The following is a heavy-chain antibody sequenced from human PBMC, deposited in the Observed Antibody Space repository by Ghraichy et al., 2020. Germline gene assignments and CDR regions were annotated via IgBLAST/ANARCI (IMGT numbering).Heavy chain of an antibody. CDR3: ARRMMGFCSETSCYTRYFDS. CDR1: GGSFTGYY. Sequence: SETLSLTCAVYGGSFTGYYWSWIRQYPGKGLEWIGETNHTGSTNYNPSLRSRFTMSVDTSNNQFSLKLTSVTAADTAVYYCARRMMGFCSETSCYTRYFDSWGQGALVTVSS. J-gene: IGHJ4*02. D-gene: IGHD2-2*02. V-gene: IGHV4-34*01. CDR2: TNHTGST.